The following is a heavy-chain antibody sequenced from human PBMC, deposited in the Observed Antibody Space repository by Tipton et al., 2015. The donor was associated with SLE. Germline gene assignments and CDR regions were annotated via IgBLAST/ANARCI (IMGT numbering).Heavy chain of an antibody. Sequence: SLRLSCTVSGGSISSSIWWTWVRQPPGKGLEWIGEIFHSGSTNYNPSLRGRVTMSLDKSKNQFSLKLSSVTAADTAVYYCARGPDYSNYYFYRMDVWGQGTTVTVSS. J-gene: IGHJ6*02. D-gene: IGHD4-11*01. CDR3: ARGPDYSNYYFYRMDV. V-gene: IGHV4-4*02. CDR1: GGSISSSIW. CDR2: IFHSGST.